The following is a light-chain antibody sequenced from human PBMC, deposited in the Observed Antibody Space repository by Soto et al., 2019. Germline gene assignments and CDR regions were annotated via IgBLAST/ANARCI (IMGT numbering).Light chain of an antibody. J-gene: IGLJ2*01. CDR2: QDT. CDR3: QAWDTSVV. Sequence: SYELTQPPSVSVSPEQTASITCSGDKLGDKYACWYQQKPGQSPVLLIYQDTKRPSGIPERFSGSNSGNTATLTISGTQAMDEADYYCQAWDTSVVFGGGTKLTVL. V-gene: IGLV3-1*01. CDR1: KLGDKY.